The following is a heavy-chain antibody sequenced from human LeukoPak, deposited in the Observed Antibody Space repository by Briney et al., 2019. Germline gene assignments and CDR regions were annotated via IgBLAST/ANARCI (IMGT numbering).Heavy chain of an antibody. V-gene: IGHV4-59*01. CDR1: GGSISSYY. Sequence: PSETLSLTCTVSGGSISSYYWNWIRQPPGKGLEWIGYIYYSGSTNYNPSLKSRVTISVDTSKNQFSLKLSSVTAADTAVYYCARDRPHYDSSGFWFDPWGQGTLVTVSS. CDR3: ARDRPHYDSSGFWFDP. CDR2: IYYSGST. J-gene: IGHJ5*02. D-gene: IGHD3-22*01.